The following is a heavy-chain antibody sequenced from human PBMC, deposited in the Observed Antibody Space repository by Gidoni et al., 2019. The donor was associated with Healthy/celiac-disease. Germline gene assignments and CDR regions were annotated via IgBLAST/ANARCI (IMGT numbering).Heavy chain of an antibody. CDR3: ARSQGEYGEADNWGDP. Sequence: QVTLKESGPVLVKPTETLTLTCTVSVFSLSNATMGVSWIRQPPGKALEWLAHIFSNDEKSYSTPLKSRLTISKDTSKSQVVLTMTNMDPVDTATYYCARSQGEYGEADNWGDPWGQGTLGTVSS. CDR1: VFSLSNATMG. J-gene: IGHJ5*02. CDR2: IFSNDEK. V-gene: IGHV2-26*01. D-gene: IGHD4-17*01.